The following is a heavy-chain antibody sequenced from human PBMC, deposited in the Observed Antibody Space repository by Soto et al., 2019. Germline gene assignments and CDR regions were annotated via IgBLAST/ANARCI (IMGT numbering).Heavy chain of an antibody. CDR1: GGSFSGYY. CDR2: IYYSGST. CDR3: ARDGRDGIDV. J-gene: IGHJ6*02. V-gene: IGHV4-31*11. Sequence: SETLSLTCAVYGGSFSGYYWSWIRQHPGKGLEWIGYIYYSGSTYYNPSLKSRVTISVDTSKNQFSLKLSSVTAADTAVYYCARDGRDGIDVWGQGTTVTVSS.